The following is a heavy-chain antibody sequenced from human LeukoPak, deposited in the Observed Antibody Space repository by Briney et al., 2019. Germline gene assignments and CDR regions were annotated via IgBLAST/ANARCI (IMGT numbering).Heavy chain of an antibody. J-gene: IGHJ4*02. V-gene: IGHV3-30-3*01. CDR1: GFTFSSYA. CDR2: ISYDGSNK. CDR3: ATQSLESYLDPVSFDY. D-gene: IGHD1-1*01. Sequence: GGSLRLSCAASGFTFSSYAMHWVRQAPGKGLEWVAVISYDGSNKYYADSVKGRFTISRDNSKNTLYLQMNSLRAEDTAVYYCATQSLESYLDPVSFDYWGQGTLVTVSS.